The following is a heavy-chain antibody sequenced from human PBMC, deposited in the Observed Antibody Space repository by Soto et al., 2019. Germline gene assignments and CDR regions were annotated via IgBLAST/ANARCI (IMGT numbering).Heavy chain of an antibody. J-gene: IGHJ6*02. CDR2: TSGSGGST. Sequence: QPGGSLRLSCAASGFTFSSYAMSWVRQAPGKGLEWVSATSGSGGSTYYADSVKGRFTISRDNSKNTLYLQMNSLRAEDTAVYYCARGVQQQLVQVENYYYGMDVWGQGTTVTVSS. CDR1: GFTFSSYA. D-gene: IGHD6-13*01. CDR3: ARGVQQQLVQVENYYYGMDV. V-gene: IGHV3-23*01.